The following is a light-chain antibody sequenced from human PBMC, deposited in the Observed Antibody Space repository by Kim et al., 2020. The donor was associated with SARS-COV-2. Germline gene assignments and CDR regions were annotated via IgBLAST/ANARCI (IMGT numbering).Light chain of an antibody. CDR1: RSVSSN. Sequence: VPPGGRATLSCRASRSVSSNVAWYQQKPGQAPRLLISGASSRATGIPARFSGSGWGTDFTLTISSLQSEDFAVYYCQQANDWPLTFGGGTKVDIK. V-gene: IGKV3D-15*01. CDR2: GAS. J-gene: IGKJ4*01. CDR3: QQANDWPLT.